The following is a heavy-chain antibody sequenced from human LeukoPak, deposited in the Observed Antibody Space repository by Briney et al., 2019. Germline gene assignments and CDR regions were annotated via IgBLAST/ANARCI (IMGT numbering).Heavy chain of an antibody. Sequence: SETLSLTCTVSGGSISSSSYYWGWIRQPPGKGLEWIGSICYSGSTYYNPSLKSRVTISVDTSKNQFSLKLSSVTAADTAVYYCARRPGNNWFDPWGQGTLVTVSS. CDR3: ARRPGNNWFDP. J-gene: IGHJ5*02. CDR1: GGSISSSSYY. D-gene: IGHD1-14*01. V-gene: IGHV4-39*01. CDR2: ICYSGST.